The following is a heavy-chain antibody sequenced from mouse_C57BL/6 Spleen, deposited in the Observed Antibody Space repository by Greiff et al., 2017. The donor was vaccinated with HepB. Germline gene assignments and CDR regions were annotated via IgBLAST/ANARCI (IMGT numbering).Heavy chain of an antibody. Sequence: VQLQQSGPELVKPGASAKISCKASGYAFSSSWMNWVKQRPGKGLEWIGRIYPGDGDTNYNGKFKGKATLTADKSSSTAYMQLSSLTSEDSAVYFCARDYYGSSYGYFDVWGTGTTVTVSS. CDR3: ARDYYGSSYGYFDV. CDR1: GYAFSSSW. J-gene: IGHJ1*03. V-gene: IGHV1-82*01. CDR2: IYPGDGDT. D-gene: IGHD1-1*01.